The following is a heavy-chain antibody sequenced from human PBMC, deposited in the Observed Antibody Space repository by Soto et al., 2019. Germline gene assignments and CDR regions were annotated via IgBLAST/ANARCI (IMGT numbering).Heavy chain of an antibody. CDR3: AKRKALTSDAFDI. J-gene: IGHJ3*02. CDR1: GFTFSSYA. V-gene: IGHV3-23*01. Sequence: GGSLRLSCAASGFTFSSYAMSWVRQAPGKGLEWVSAISGSGGSTYYADSVKGRFTISRGNSKNTLYLQMNSLRAEDTAVYYCAKRKALTSDAFDIWGQGTMVTVSS. CDR2: ISGSGGST.